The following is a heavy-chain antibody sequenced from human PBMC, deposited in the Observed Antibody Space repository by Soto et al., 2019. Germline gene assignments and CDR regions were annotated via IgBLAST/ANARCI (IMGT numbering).Heavy chain of an antibody. V-gene: IGHV1-46*01. CDR3: ARYIVVVPAAMGGMDV. CDR2: INPSGGST. Sequence: KKGLASVKVSCKASGYTFTSYYMHWVRQAPGQGLEWMGIINPSGGSTSYAQKFQGRVTMTRDTSTSTVYMELSSLRSEDTAVYYCARYIVVVPAAMGGMDVWGQGTTVTVSS. D-gene: IGHD2-2*01. J-gene: IGHJ6*02. CDR1: GYTFTSYY.